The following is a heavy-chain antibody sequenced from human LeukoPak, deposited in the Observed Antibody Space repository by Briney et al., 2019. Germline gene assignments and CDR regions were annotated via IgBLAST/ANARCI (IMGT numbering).Heavy chain of an antibody. CDR1: DGSISTYS. CDR2: IYTSGST. Sequence: SETLSLTCTVSDGSISTYSWSWIRQPAGKGLEWIGRIYTSGSTNYNPSLKSRVTMSVDTSKNQFSLKLSSVTAADTAVYYCARGLDSSSWYWFDPWGQGTLVTVSS. V-gene: IGHV4-4*07. D-gene: IGHD6-13*01. J-gene: IGHJ5*02. CDR3: ARGLDSSSWYWFDP.